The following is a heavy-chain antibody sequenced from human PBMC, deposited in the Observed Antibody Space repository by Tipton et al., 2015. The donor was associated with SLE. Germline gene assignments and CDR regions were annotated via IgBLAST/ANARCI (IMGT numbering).Heavy chain of an antibody. CDR3: AERYDTFEV. Sequence: QLVQSGAEIKKPGASVKVSCKASGYTFTSYAISWVRQAPGQGLEWMGWINPYTGNTDYAQKVQGRVTMTTDTSRSTPYLDLRSLRPDDTAVYYCAERYDTFEVWGQGTMVSVSS. CDR1: GYTFTSYA. D-gene: IGHD1-1*01. CDR2: INPYTGNT. J-gene: IGHJ3*01. V-gene: IGHV1-18*01.